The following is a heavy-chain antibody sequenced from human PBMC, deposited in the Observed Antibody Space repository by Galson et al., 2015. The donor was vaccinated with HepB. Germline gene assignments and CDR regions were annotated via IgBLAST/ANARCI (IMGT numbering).Heavy chain of an antibody. J-gene: IGHJ3*02. D-gene: IGHD2-15*01. Sequence: QSGAEVKKPGESLKISCKGSGYTFTSYWIAWVRQMPGKGLEWMGIIYPGDSDTGYSPSFQGQVTISADKSISTAYLQWSSLKASDTAIYYCARRGYCSGGSCHPHAFDIWGQGTMVTVSS. V-gene: IGHV5-51*01. CDR3: ARRGYCSGGSCHPHAFDI. CDR2: IYPGDSDT. CDR1: GYTFTSYW.